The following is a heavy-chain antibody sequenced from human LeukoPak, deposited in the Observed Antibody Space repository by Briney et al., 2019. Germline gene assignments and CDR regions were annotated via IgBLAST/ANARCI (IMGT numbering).Heavy chain of an antibody. D-gene: IGHD6-19*01. CDR2: LSGSGYNT. J-gene: IGHJ4*02. Sequence: GGSLRLSCAASGFTFSSHALSWVRQAPGKGLEWVSSLSGSGYNTYYADSVKGRFTISRDNSKNTVYLQMNSLRAEDTAVYYCARQRGSGCLDYWGQGTLVTVSS. CDR1: GFTFSSHA. CDR3: ARQRGSGCLDY. V-gene: IGHV3-23*01.